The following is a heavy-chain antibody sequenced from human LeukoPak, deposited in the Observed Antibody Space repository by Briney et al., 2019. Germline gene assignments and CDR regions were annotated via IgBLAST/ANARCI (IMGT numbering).Heavy chain of an antibody. CDR3: VTGYYDSSGYYHGRGAFDI. V-gene: IGHV1-69*05. J-gene: IGHJ3*02. Sequence: SVKVSCKASGGTFSSYAISWVRQAPGQGLEWMGRIIHIYGTANYAQKFQGRVTITTDESTSTAYMELSSLRSEDTAVYYCVTGYYDSSGYYHGRGAFDIWGQGTMVTVSS. D-gene: IGHD3-22*01. CDR2: IIHIYGTA. CDR1: GGTFSSYA.